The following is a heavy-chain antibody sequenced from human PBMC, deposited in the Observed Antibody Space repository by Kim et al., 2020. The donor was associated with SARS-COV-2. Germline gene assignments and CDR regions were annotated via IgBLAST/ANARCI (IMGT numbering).Heavy chain of an antibody. CDR2: INTGNGNT. CDR3: SRKPY. J-gene: IGHJ4*02. CDR1: GYNFKTYG. V-gene: IGHV1-3*04. Sequence: ASVKVSCKAYGYNFKTYGIHWVRQAPGQRLEWMGWINTGNGNTKYSEKFQNRVTITRDTSATTAYMELSSLTTEDTAVYYCSRKPYWGQGTLFTVS.